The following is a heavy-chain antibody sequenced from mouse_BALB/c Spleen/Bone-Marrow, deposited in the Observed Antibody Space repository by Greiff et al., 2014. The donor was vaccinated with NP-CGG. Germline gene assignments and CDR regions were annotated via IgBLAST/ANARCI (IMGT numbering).Heavy chain of an antibody. J-gene: IGHJ3*01. V-gene: IGHV1-54*03. CDR3: ARRDGNYAWFAY. Sequence: QVQLQQSGAELVRPGTSVKVSCKASGYAFTNYLIEWVKQRPGQGLEWIGVINPGSGGTNYNEKFKGKATLTADKSSSTAYMQLSSQTSDDSAVYFCARRDGNYAWFAYWGQGTLVTVSA. CDR1: GYAFTNYL. D-gene: IGHD2-1*01. CDR2: INPGSGGT.